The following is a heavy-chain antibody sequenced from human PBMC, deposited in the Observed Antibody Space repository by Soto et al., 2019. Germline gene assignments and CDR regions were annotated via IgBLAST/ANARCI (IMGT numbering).Heavy chain of an antibody. CDR3: ARQSIGWSGIDY. V-gene: IGHV4-59*01. D-gene: IGHD6-19*01. CDR1: GGSIINYY. CDR2: IYYSGST. J-gene: IGHJ4*02. Sequence: SETLSLTCPVSGGSIINYYWSWIRQPPGKGLEWIGYIYYSGSTNYNPSLKSRVTISVHTSKNQFSLKLSSVTAADTAVYYCARQSIGWSGIDYWGQGTLVTVSS.